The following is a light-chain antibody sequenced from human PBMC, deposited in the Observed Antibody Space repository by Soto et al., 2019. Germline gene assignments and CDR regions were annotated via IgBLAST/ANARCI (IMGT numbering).Light chain of an antibody. J-gene: IGLJ1*01. V-gene: IGLV2-14*01. Sequence: QSALTQPASVSGSPGQSITISCTGTSSDVGGYEYVSWYQQHPGKAPKVMIHEVSNRPSGVSNRFPASKSGNTASLTISELQAEDEADYYCCSYTSSSTYVFGTGTKVTVL. CDR3: CSYTSSSTYV. CDR2: EVS. CDR1: SSDVGGYEY.